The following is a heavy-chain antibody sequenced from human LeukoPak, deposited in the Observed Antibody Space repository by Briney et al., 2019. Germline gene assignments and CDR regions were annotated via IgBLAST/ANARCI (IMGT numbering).Heavy chain of an antibody. J-gene: IGHJ4*02. Sequence: ASVKVSCKTSGYNFNRYTITWVRQAPGQGLEWMGWVFPSNGATNYAEKFQGRVTMTTETVTKTAYMELRRLTSGDTAMYFCARVSDTSMVTPGFDSWGQGTLVTVS. D-gene: IGHD5-18*01. CDR1: GYNFNRYT. V-gene: IGHV1-18*01. CDR3: ARVSDTSMVTPGFDS. CDR2: VFPSNGAT.